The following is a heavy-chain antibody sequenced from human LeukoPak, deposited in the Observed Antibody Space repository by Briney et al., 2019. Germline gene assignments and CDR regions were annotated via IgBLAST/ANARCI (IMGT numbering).Heavy chain of an antibody. CDR3: AKDEATSGGGLAS. Sequence: PGGSLRLSCAASGFTVSGTHMSWVRQAPGKGLEWVSAMYTGGTTYYADSVAGRFTVSRDNSKKTLYLHMNSLRVEDTAVYYCAKDEATSGGGLASWGQGTLVSVSS. CDR2: MYTGGTT. J-gene: IGHJ4*02. V-gene: IGHV3-53*01. CDR1: GFTVSGTH. D-gene: IGHD3-16*01.